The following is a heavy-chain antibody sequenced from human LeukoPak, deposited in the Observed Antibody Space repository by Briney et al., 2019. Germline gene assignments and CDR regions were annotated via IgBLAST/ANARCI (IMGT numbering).Heavy chain of an antibody. CDR3: ARGSPYGYFDY. Sequence: PGGSLGLSCVASGFTVSSNYMSWVRQAPGKGLEWVSVIYSGGSTYYTDSVKGRFTISRDNSKNTLYLQMNSLRAEDTAAYYCARGSPYGYFDYWGQGTLVTVSS. V-gene: IGHV3-53*01. CDR1: GFTVSSNY. J-gene: IGHJ4*02. CDR2: IYSGGST. D-gene: IGHD3-10*01.